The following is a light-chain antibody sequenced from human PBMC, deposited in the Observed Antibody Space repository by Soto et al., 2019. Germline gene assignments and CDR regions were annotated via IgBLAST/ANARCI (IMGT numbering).Light chain of an antibody. CDR3: QSSDSNLSGWGI. Sequence: QSVLTQPPSVSGAPGQRVTISCNGSSSNIGAGYDVHRYQQLRGTAPKLLIYGDNNRPSGVPDRFSGSKSGTSASRASTGLQAEDEADYYCQSSDSNLSGWGIFGGGTKPTLL. CDR1: SSNIGAGYD. J-gene: IGLJ2*01. V-gene: IGLV1-40*01. CDR2: GDN.